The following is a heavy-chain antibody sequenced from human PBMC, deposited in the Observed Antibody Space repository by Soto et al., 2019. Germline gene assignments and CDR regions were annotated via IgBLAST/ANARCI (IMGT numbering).Heavy chain of an antibody. CDR1: GGSISSGGYY. V-gene: IGHV4-31*03. Sequence: SETLSLTCTVSGGSISSGGYYWSWIRQHPGKGLEWIGYIYYSGSTYYNPSLKSRVTISVDTSKNQFSLKLSSVTAADTAVYYCARAPYYYDSSGYYYLFDYWGQGTLVTVSS. CDR2: IYYSGST. J-gene: IGHJ4*02. D-gene: IGHD3-22*01. CDR3: ARAPYYYDSSGYYYLFDY.